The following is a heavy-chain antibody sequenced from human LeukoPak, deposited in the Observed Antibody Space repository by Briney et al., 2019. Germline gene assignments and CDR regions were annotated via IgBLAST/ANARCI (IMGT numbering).Heavy chain of an antibody. Sequence: ASVKVSCKASGYTFTSYDINWVRQATGQGLEWMGWMNPNSGNTGYAQKFQGRVTMTRNTSISTACMELSSLRSEDTAVYYCARGKLVGYGDYVPSWYFQHWGQGTLVTVSS. CDR3: ARGKLVGYGDYVPSWYFQH. CDR2: MNPNSGNT. V-gene: IGHV1-8*01. J-gene: IGHJ1*01. D-gene: IGHD4-17*01. CDR1: GYTFTSYD.